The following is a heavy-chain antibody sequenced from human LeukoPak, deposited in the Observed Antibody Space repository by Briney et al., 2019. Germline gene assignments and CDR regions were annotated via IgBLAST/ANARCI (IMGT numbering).Heavy chain of an antibody. D-gene: IGHD1-26*01. CDR1: GYSFTSYW. CDR2: IYPGDSET. Sequence: EESLQISCKGSGYSFTSYWIGWVRQMPGKGLEWMGIIYPGDSETRYSPSFQGQVTISADKSISTAYLQWSSLKASDTAMYYCAGAIVGAATAFDIWGQGTMVTVSS. V-gene: IGHV5-51*01. CDR3: AGAIVGAATAFDI. J-gene: IGHJ3*02.